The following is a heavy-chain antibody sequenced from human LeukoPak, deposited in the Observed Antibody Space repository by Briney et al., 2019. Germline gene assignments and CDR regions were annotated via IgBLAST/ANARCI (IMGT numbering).Heavy chain of an antibody. CDR3: AREGGYDFYYYYGMDV. V-gene: IGHV1-24*01. D-gene: IGHD5-12*01. CDR1: GYTLTELS. CDR2: FDPEDGET. J-gene: IGHJ6*02. Sequence: ASVKVSCKVSGYTLTELSMHWVRQAPGKGLEWMGGFDPEDGETIYAQKFQGRVTMTRDTSTSTVYMELSSLRSEDTAVYYCAREGGYDFYYYYGMDVWGQGTTVTVSS.